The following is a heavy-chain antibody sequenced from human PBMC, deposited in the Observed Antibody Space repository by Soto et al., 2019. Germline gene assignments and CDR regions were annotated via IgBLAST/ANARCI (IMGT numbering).Heavy chain of an antibody. D-gene: IGHD2-21*02. CDR1: GYSFIDYW. J-gene: IGHJ3*01. Sequence: GESLKISCQGSGYSFIDYWIGWVRQVPGKGLEWMGVIYPGDSDTRYSPSFQGQVTISADKSLSTAYLRWSSLKASDTAMYYCASVATVVTVRTASGGWGQGRRVTVS. CDR3: ASVATVVTVRTASGG. V-gene: IGHV5-51*01. CDR2: IYPGDSDT.